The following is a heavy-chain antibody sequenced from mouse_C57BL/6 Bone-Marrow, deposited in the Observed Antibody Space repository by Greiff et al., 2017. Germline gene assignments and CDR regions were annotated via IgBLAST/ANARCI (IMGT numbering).Heavy chain of an antibody. CDR1: GYTFTSSG. V-gene: IGHV1-81*01. CDR3: ARLPITTVVAHYFDY. J-gene: IGHJ2*01. Sequence: QVQLQQSGAELARPGASVKLSCKASGYTFTSSGISWVKQRTGQGLEWIGEIYPRSGNTYYNEKFKGKATLTADKSSSTAYMELRSLTSEDSAVYFCARLPITTVVAHYFDYWGQGTTLTVSS. D-gene: IGHD1-1*01. CDR2: IYPRSGNT.